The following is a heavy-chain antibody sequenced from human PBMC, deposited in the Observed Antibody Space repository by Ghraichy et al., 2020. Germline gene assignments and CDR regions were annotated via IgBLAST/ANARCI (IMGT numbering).Heavy chain of an antibody. CDR3: VSQGGGWSGDFDY. D-gene: IGHD3-10*01. V-gene: IGHV3-53*01. CDR2: IYSDGTT. J-gene: IGHJ4*02. Sequence: GGSLRLSCAASGFSVSSSYMSWVRQAPGKGLEWVSVIYSDGTTYYADSVKGRFTISRDNFRNTLYLQMNTLTVEDTAVYYCVSQGGGWSGDFDYWGQGTLVTVSS. CDR1: GFSVSSSY.